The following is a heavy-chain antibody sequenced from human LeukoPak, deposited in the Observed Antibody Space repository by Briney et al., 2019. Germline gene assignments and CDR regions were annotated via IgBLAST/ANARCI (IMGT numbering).Heavy chain of an antibody. J-gene: IGHJ6*03. CDR1: GGSISSSSSY. D-gene: IGHD7-27*01. Sequence: SETLSLICTISGGSISSSSSYWGWIRQPPGKGLGCIGSIYYSGRTYYNPSLKSRVTISVDTSKNQFSLKLSSVTAADTAVYYCARHFRGTGYYYYYYMDVWGKGTTVTISS. CDR2: IYYSGRT. CDR3: ARHFRGTGYYYYYYMDV. V-gene: IGHV4-39*01.